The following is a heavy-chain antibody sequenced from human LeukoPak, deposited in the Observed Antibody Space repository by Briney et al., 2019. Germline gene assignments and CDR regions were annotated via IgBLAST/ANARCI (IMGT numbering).Heavy chain of an antibody. Sequence: ASVKVSCKASGYTFTSYDINWVRQATGQGLEWMGWMNPNSGNKGYAQKFQGRVTMTRNTSISTAYMELSSLRSEDTAVYYCARGGSYYDSSGYYRGAFDIWGQGTMVTVSS. CDR3: ARGGSYYDSSGYYRGAFDI. CDR1: GYTFTSYD. J-gene: IGHJ3*02. D-gene: IGHD3-22*01. V-gene: IGHV1-8*01. CDR2: MNPNSGNK.